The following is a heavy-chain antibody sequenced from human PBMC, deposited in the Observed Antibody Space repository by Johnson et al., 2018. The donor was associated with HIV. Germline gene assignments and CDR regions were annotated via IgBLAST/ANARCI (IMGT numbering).Heavy chain of an antibody. V-gene: IGHV3-13*01. CDR2: IGTAGNT. CDR1: GFTLSNAW. D-gene: IGHD3-22*01. Sequence: MQLVESGGGLVQPGGSLRLSCAASGFTLSNAWMSWVRQATGKGLEWVSAIGTAGNTYYPGSVKGRFTISRENAKNSLYLQMNSLSAGDTAVYYCARVSSGGAFDIWGQGTMVTVSS. J-gene: IGHJ3*02. CDR3: ARVSSGGAFDI.